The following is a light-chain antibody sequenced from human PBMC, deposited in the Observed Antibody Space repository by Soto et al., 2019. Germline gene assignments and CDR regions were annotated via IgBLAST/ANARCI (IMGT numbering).Light chain of an antibody. Sequence: EIVMTQSPATLSVSPGERATLSCRASQSVSSNLVWYQQRPGQSPRLLIYGASTRATGIPARFSGSGSGTEFTLTISSLQSEDFAVYSCQQYYDWPRTFGQGTKLEIK. J-gene: IGKJ2*01. CDR2: GAS. V-gene: IGKV3-15*01. CDR1: QSVSSN. CDR3: QQYYDWPRT.